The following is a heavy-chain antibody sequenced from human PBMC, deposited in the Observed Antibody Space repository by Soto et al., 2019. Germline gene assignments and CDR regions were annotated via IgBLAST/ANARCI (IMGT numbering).Heavy chain of an antibody. V-gene: IGHV3-30*18. CDR2: ISYDGSNK. CDR3: AKVIPEHSSSWYWANGMDV. J-gene: IGHJ6*02. D-gene: IGHD6-13*01. Sequence: GGSLRLSCAASGFTFSSYGMHWVRQAPGKGLEWVAVISYDGSNKYYADSVKGRFTISRDNSKNTLYLQMNSLRAEDTAVYYCAKVIPEHSSSWYWANGMDVWGQGTTVTVSS. CDR1: GFTFSSYG.